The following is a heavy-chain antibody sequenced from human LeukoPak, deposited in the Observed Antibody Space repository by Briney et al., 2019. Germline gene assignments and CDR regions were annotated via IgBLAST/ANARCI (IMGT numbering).Heavy chain of an antibody. J-gene: IGHJ4*02. V-gene: IGHV3-64*01. D-gene: IGHD6-6*01. CDR2: ISSNGGST. Sequence: GGSLRLSCAASGFTFSSYAMHWVRQAPGKGLEYVSAISSNGGSTYYANSVKGRFTISRDNSKNTLYLQMGSLRAEDMAVYYCARGLIPHSSSGAGYYYFDYWGQGTLVTVSS. CDR3: ARGLIPHSSSGAGYYYFDY. CDR1: GFTFSSYA.